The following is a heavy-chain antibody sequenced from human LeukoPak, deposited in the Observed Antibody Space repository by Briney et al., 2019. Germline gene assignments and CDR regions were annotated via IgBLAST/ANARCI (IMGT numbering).Heavy chain of an antibody. V-gene: IGHV3-21*04. Sequence: NPGGSLRLSCAASGFTFNRYSMNWVRQAPGKGLEWVSSISSSSRYIYYADSVKGRFTISRDNAKNSLYLQMNSLRAEDAALYYCARGLYYDSSGYYFPFGYWGQGTLVSVSS. CDR3: ARGLYYDSSGYYFPFGY. J-gene: IGHJ4*02. D-gene: IGHD3-22*01. CDR1: GFTFNRYS. CDR2: ISSSSRYI.